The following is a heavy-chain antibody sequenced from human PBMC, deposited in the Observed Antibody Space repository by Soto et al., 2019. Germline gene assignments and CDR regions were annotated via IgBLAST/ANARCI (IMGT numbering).Heavy chain of an antibody. J-gene: IGHJ3*02. Sequence: GGSLRLSCAASGFTFSNYAMHWVRQAPGKGLEWLAIISYDGDNEYYADSVRGRFTISRDNSKNTLYLQTNNLRHEDTAVYYCARVGNYYDSSGYHDAFDIWGQGTMVTVSS. CDR1: GFTFSNYA. CDR2: ISYDGDNE. D-gene: IGHD3-22*01. CDR3: ARVGNYYDSSGYHDAFDI. V-gene: IGHV3-30*03.